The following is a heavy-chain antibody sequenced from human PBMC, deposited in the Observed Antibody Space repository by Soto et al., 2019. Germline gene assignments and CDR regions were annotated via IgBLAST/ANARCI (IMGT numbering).Heavy chain of an antibody. Sequence: SETLSLTCTVSGSSISSYYWSWIRQPPGKGLEWIGYIYYSGSTNYDPSLKSRVTISVDTSKNQFSLKLSSVTAADTAVYYCARLYPPAWGQGTLVTVSS. CDR3: ARLYPPA. V-gene: IGHV4-59*08. J-gene: IGHJ5*02. CDR1: GSSISSYY. CDR2: IYYSGST.